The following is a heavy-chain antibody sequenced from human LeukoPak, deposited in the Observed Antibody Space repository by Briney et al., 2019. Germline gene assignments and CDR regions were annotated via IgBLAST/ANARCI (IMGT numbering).Heavy chain of an antibody. D-gene: IGHD4-17*01. V-gene: IGHV3-66*04. CDR2: INSGGTT. J-gene: IGHJ6*02. Sequence: GGSLRLSCVASGFNVSSTYMNWVRQAPGKGLEWVSLINSGGTTYYPDSVKGRFTIARDNSKNTLFLQMNSLTAEDTAVYYCARHLYGDYLTDRYYGMDVWGQGTTVTVSS. CDR3: ARHLYGDYLTDRYYGMDV. CDR1: GFNVSSTY.